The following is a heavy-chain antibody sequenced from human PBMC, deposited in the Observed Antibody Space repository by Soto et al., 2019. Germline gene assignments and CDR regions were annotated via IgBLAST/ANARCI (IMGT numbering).Heavy chain of an antibody. CDR1: GFTFSSYS. V-gene: IGHV3-21*01. J-gene: IGHJ4*02. Sequence: EVQLVESGGGLVKPGGSLRLSCAASGFTFSSYSMNWVRQAPGKGLEWVSSISSSSSYIYYADSVKGRFTISRDNAKNSLYLQMNSLRAEDTAVYYCARATDCSSTSCPFAYWGQGTLVTVSS. D-gene: IGHD2-2*01. CDR3: ARATDCSSTSCPFAY. CDR2: ISSSSSYI.